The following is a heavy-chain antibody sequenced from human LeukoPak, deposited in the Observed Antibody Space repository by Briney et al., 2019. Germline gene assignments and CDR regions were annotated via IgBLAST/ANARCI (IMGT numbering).Heavy chain of an antibody. CDR3: ARDGITGTTSGAFDI. CDR2: INPNSGGT. J-gene: IGHJ3*02. D-gene: IGHD1-7*01. V-gene: IGHV1-2*02. Sequence: GASVTVSFKASGYTVTGYYMHWVRQAPGQGLEWMGWINPNSGGTKYAQKFQGRVTMTRDTSISTAYMELSRLRSDDTAVYYCARDGITGTTSGAFDIWGQATMVTVSS. CDR1: GYTVTGYY.